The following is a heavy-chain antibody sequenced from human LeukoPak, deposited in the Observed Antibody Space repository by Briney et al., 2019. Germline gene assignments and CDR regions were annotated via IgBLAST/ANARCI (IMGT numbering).Heavy chain of an antibody. CDR1: GYTFTGYY. CDR2: INPNSGGT. CDR3: ASHNSVKLEIDFDY. J-gene: IGHJ4*02. D-gene: IGHD1-1*01. V-gene: IGHV1-2*02. Sequence: GASVTVSFKASGYTFTGYYMHWVRQAPGQGLEWMGWINPNSGGTNYAQKFQGRVTMTRDTSISTAYMELSRLRSDDTAVYYCASHNSVKLEIDFDYWGQGTLVTVSS.